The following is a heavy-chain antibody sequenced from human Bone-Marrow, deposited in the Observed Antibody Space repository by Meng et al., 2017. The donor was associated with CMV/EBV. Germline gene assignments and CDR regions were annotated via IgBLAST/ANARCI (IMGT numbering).Heavy chain of an antibody. V-gene: IGHV3-21*01. CDR3: AKDRSIAAAVPDY. CDR1: GFTFSSYS. J-gene: IGHJ4*02. Sequence: GESLKISCAASGFTFSSYSMNWVRQAPGKGLEWVSSISSSSSYIYYADSVKGRFTISRDNAKNSLYLQMNSLRAEDTAVYYCAKDRSIAAAVPDYWGQGTLVTVSS. CDR2: ISSSSSYI. D-gene: IGHD6-13*01.